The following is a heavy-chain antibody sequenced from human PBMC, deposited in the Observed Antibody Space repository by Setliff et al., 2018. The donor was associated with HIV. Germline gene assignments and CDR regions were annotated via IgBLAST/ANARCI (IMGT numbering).Heavy chain of an antibody. CDR3: ARGGDRMQIWSRFPFDI. Sequence: AASVKVSCKASGYTFNNYALYWVRQAPGQGFEWMGWINTNTGSPTYAQGFTRRFVFSLDPSVRTAYLQITGLKAEDTAVYYCARGGDRMQIWSRFPFDIWGHGTMVTVSS. CDR2: INTNTGSP. CDR1: GYTFNNYA. J-gene: IGHJ3*02. D-gene: IGHD3-10*01. V-gene: IGHV7-4-1*02.